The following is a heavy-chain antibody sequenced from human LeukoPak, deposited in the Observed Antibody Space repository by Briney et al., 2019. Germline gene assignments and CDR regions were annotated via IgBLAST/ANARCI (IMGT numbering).Heavy chain of an antibody. Sequence: SETLSLTCAVYGGSFSGYYWSWIRQPPGKGLEWIGEINHSGSTNYNPSLKSRVTISVDTSKNQFSLKLSSVTAADTAVYYCTRSYDSRGYYSYGLDVWGQGTTVTVSS. D-gene: IGHD3-22*01. CDR3: TRSYDSRGYYSYGLDV. CDR2: INHSGST. J-gene: IGHJ6*02. CDR1: GGSFSGYY. V-gene: IGHV4-34*01.